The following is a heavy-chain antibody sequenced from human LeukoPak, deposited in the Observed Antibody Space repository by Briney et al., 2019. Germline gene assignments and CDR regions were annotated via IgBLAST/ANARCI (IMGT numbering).Heavy chain of an antibody. J-gene: IGHJ3*02. CDR2: ISGSGSAT. V-gene: IGHV3-23*01. CDR3: AKDQYGEAFDI. CDR1: GFTFRSYA. D-gene: IGHD4-17*01. Sequence: GGSLRLSCAASGFTFRSYAMNWVRQAPGKGLEWVSAISGSGSATYYADSVKGRFTISRDNSKNTLYLQMNSLRAEDTAVYYCAKDQYGEAFDIWGPGTMVTVSS.